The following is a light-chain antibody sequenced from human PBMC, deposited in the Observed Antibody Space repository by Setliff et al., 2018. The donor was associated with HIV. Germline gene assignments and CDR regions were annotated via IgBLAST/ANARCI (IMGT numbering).Light chain of an antibody. Sequence: QSALTQPASVSGFPGQSITISCTGSSSDIGDYESVSWYQQHPGEVPKLMIYEVSNRPSGVSNRFTGSKSGNTASLTISGLQAEDEADYYCSSYTSSSTLYVFGTGTKV. V-gene: IGLV2-14*01. CDR1: SSDIGDYES. J-gene: IGLJ1*01. CDR2: EVS. CDR3: SSYTSSSTLYV.